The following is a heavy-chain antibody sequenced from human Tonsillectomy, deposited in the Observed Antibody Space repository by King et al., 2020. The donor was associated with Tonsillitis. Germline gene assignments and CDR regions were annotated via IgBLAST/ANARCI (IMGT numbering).Heavy chain of an antibody. V-gene: IGHV1-18*01. CDR1: GYTFTSYG. Sequence: QLVQSGAEVKKPGASVKVSCKASGYTFTSYGISWVRQAPGQGLEWMGWISAYNGNTNYAQKLQGRVTMTTDTSTSTAYMELRSLRSDETAVYYCASAPLAHGYGDYYHFDYWGQGTLVTVSS. CDR3: ASAPLAHGYGDYYHFDY. D-gene: IGHD4-17*01. J-gene: IGHJ4*02. CDR2: ISAYNGNT.